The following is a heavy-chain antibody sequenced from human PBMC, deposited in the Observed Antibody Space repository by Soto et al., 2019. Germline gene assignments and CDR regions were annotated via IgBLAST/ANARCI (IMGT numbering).Heavy chain of an antibody. D-gene: IGHD5-12*01. CDR2: IIPIFGTA. CDR3: ARGYRAAATSYYYGMDV. V-gene: IGHV1-69*06. CDR1: GGTFSSYA. Sequence: CQASGGTFSSYAISWVRQAPGQGLEWMGGIIPIFGTANYAQKFQGRVTITADKSTSTAYMELSSLRSEDTAVYYCARGYRAAATSYYYGMDVWGQGTTATVSS. J-gene: IGHJ6*02.